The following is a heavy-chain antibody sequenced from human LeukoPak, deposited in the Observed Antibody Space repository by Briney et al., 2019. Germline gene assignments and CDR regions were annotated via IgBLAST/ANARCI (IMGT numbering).Heavy chain of an antibody. J-gene: IGHJ4*02. CDR2: ISYDGSNK. CDR3: AKARVGATYSYYFDY. Sequence: GGSLRLSCAASGFTFSSYGMHWVRQAPGKGLEWVAVISYDGSNKYYADSVKGRFTISRDNSKNTLYLQMNSLRAEDTAVYYCAKARVGATYSYYFDYWGQGTLVTVSS. V-gene: IGHV3-30*18. CDR1: GFTFSSYG. D-gene: IGHD1-26*01.